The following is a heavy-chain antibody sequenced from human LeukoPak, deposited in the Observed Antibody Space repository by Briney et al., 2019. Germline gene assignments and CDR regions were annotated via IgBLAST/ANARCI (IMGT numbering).Heavy chain of an antibody. V-gene: IGHV1-24*01. CDR1: GYTLTELS. CDR2: FDPEDGET. D-gene: IGHD1-1*01. J-gene: IGHJ4*02. CDR3: ATRAGTTGPFDY. Sequence: ASVKVSCKVSGYTLTELSMHWVRQAPGKGLEWMGGFDPEDGETIYAQKFQGRVTMTEDTSTDTAYMELSSLRSEDTAVYYCATRAGTTGPFDYWGRGTLVTVSS.